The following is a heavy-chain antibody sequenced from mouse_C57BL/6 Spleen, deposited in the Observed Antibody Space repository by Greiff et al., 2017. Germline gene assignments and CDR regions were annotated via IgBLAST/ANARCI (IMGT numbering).Heavy chain of an antibody. D-gene: IGHD2-3*01. CDR3: ARNRWLGYAMDY. CDR2: INPNNGGT. CDR1: GYTFTDYY. Sequence: VQLQQSGPELVKPGASVKISCKASGYTFTDYYMNWVKQSHGKSLEWIGDINPNNGGTSYNQKFKGKATLTVDKSSSTAYMELRSLTSEDSAVYYCARNRWLGYAMDYWGQGTSVTVSS. V-gene: IGHV1-26*01. J-gene: IGHJ4*01.